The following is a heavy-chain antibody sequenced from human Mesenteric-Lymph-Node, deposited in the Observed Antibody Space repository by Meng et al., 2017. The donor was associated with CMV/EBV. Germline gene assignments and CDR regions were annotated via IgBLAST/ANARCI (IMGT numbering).Heavy chain of an antibody. CDR2: IYYSGIT. CDR3: ARSNYNFWSGYQTSRDSAYYFDY. CDR1: GGSISSSSYY. D-gene: IGHD3-3*01. V-gene: IGHV4-39*07. J-gene: IGHJ4*02. Sequence: GSLRLSCTVSGGSISSSSYYWGWIRQPPGKGLEWIATIYYSGITFYNPSLKSRVTISLDTSKNQFSLKLSSVTAADTAVYYCARSNYNFWSGYQTSRDSAYYFDYWGQGTLVTVSS.